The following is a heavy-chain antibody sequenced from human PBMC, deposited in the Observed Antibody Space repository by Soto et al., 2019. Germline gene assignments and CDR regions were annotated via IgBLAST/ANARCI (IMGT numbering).Heavy chain of an antibody. J-gene: IGHJ5*02. CDR2: INPSGGST. CDR1: GYTFTSYY. D-gene: IGHD2-15*01. Sequence: GASVKVSCKASGYTFTSYYMHWVRQAPGQGLEWMGIINPSGGSTSYAQKFQGRVTMTRDTSTSTVYMELSSLRSEDTAVYHCARDRLDIVVVVAAEENWFDPWGQGTLVTVSS. V-gene: IGHV1-46*01. CDR3: ARDRLDIVVVVAAEENWFDP.